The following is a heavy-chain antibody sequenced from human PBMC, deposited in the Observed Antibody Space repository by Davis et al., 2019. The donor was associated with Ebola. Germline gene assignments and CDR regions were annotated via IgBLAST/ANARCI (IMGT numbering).Heavy chain of an antibody. CDR1: GFTFSDYY. J-gene: IGHJ4*02. CDR2: ISSSSYT. V-gene: IGHV3-11*06. Sequence: GESLKISCAASGFTFSDYYMSWIRQAPGKGLEWVSYISSSSYTNYADSVKGRFTISRDNAKNSLYLQMNSLRAEDTAVYYCARDRGPYGDLGMDYWGQGTLVTVSS. D-gene: IGHD4-17*01. CDR3: ARDRGPYGDLGMDY.